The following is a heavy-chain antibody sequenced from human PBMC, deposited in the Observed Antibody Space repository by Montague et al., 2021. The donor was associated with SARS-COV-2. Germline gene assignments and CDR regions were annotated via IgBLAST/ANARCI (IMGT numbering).Heavy chain of an antibody. CDR1: GDSVKTNLYY. Sequence: SETLSLTCTVSGDSVKTNLYYWSWIRQPPGKGLEWIGNIYYTGTTYYNPSLKSRVTMSVDTSKSRFSLKLTSVTAADTAVYYCANADRCSSGSCYSPFDSWGQGSLVTVSS. CDR2: IYYTGTT. V-gene: IGHV4-39*01. CDR3: ANADRCSSGSCYSPFDS. D-gene: IGHD2-15*01. J-gene: IGHJ4*02.